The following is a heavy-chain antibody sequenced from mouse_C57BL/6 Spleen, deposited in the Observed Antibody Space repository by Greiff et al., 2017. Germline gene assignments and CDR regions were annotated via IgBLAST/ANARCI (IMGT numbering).Heavy chain of an antibody. Sequence: DVQLQESGAELVKPGASVKLSCTASGFNIKDYYMHWVKQRTEQGLEWIGRIDPEDGETKYAPKFQGKATITADTSSDTAYLQLSSLTSEDTAVYYCVLYYGSSHFDYWGQGTTLTVSS. CDR1: GFNIKDYY. V-gene: IGHV14-2*01. D-gene: IGHD1-1*01. CDR2: IDPEDGET. J-gene: IGHJ2*01. CDR3: VLYYGSSHFDY.